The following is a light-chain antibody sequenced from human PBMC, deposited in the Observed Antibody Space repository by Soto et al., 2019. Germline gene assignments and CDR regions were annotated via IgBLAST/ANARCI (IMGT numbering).Light chain of an antibody. CDR2: GAS. CDR3: QQYGSSLIT. J-gene: IGKJ5*01. V-gene: IGKV3-20*01. CDR1: QSVSSSQ. Sequence: EIELTQSPGALSLSPGERATLSCRASQSVSSSQLAWYQQRPGQAPRLLIYGASNRATGIPSRFSGSGSGTDFTLTISRLEPEDFAVYYCQQYGSSLITFGQGTRLEIK.